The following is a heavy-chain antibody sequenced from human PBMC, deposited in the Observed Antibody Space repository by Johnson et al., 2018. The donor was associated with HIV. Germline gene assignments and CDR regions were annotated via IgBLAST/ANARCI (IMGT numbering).Heavy chain of an antibody. CDR1: GFTFNSYG. D-gene: IGHD1-26*01. CDR3: AKSGFSGSYQGAYDI. Sequence: VQLVESGGGVVQPGRYLRLSCAASGFTFNSYGMHWVRQAPGKGLEWVAVRWYEGSKKYYADYGKGRFTISRDNSKNTLYLQMNSLRAEGTAVYYCAKSGFSGSYQGAYDIWGQGTMVTVSS. V-gene: IGHV3-33*06. CDR2: RWYEGSKK. J-gene: IGHJ3*02.